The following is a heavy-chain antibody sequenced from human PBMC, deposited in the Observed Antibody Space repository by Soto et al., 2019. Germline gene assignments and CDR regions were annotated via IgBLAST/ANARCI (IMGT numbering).Heavy chain of an antibody. CDR1: GFTFSSYA. D-gene: IGHD3-9*01. J-gene: IGHJ5*02. Sequence: GGSLRLSCAASGFTFSSYAMSWVRQAPGKGLEWVSAISGSGGSTYYADSVKGRFTISRDNSKNTLYLQMNGLRAEDTAVYYCAKDSQLQYFDWLFSGLWFDPWGQGTLVTVSS. V-gene: IGHV3-23*01. CDR2: ISGSGGST. CDR3: AKDSQLQYFDWLFSGLWFDP.